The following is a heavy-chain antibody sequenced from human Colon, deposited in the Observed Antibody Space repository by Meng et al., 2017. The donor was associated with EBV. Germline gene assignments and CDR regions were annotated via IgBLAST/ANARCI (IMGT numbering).Heavy chain of an antibody. J-gene: IGHJ4*02. V-gene: IGHV4-31*03. CDR2: IYYSGST. Sequence: QVQLQDSGPGLVKPHQTLSLPCTVSGGSVSSGGYYWTWSRQHPGKGLEWFGHIYYSGSTFYNPSLKRRVIISIDTSKNQFSLNLRSVTAADTAVYYCARVSSGWDYFDYWGQGTLVTVSS. D-gene: IGHD6-19*01. CDR1: GGSVSSGGYY. CDR3: ARVSSGWDYFDY.